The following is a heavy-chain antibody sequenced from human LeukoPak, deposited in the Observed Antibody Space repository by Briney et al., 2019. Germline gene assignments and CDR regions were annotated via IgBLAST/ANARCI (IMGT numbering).Heavy chain of an antibody. Sequence: SQTLSLTCTVSGGSISSGTYYWSWIRQPAGKGLEWIGRFYTGGNTNYNPSLKSRVTMSMDTSKNQFSLKLASVTAADTAVYYCAKMTTVTTRWHFDLWVRGTLVTVSS. CDR1: GGSISSGTYY. CDR3: AKMTTVTTRWHFDL. V-gene: IGHV4-61*02. CDR2: FYTGGNT. D-gene: IGHD4-17*01. J-gene: IGHJ2*01.